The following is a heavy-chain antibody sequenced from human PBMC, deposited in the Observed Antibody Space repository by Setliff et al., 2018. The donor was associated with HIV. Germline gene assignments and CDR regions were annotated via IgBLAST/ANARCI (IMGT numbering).Heavy chain of an antibody. V-gene: IGHV4-34*01. CDR1: GGLFSGYH. Sequence: PSETLSLTCAVYGGLFSGYHWSWIRQPPGKGLEWIGEINHSGSTNYNPSLKSRVTISIDTSKNQFSLKLNSVTAADTAVYYCARFALGSRMDYFDYWGQGTLVTVSS. D-gene: IGHD3-10*01. J-gene: IGHJ4*02. CDR3: ARFALGSRMDYFDY. CDR2: INHSGST.